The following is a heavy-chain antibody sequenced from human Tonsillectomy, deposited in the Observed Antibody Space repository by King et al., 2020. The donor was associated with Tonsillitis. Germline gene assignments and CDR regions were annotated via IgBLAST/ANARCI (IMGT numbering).Heavy chain of an antibody. V-gene: IGHV3-23*04. CDR1: GFTFSVYA. CDR2: ISGSGTIT. J-gene: IGHJ6*03. Sequence: EVQLVESGGGLVQPGGSLRLSCAASGFTFSVYAMRWVRQAPGKGLEWVSTISGSGTITYYADSVKGRFTISRDNSKNTLYLQMNSLRAEDTAVYYCAKDSGDFWSGFLDYYYYYYMDVWGKGTTVTVSS. CDR3: AKDSGDFWSGFLDYYYYYYMDV. D-gene: IGHD3-3*01.